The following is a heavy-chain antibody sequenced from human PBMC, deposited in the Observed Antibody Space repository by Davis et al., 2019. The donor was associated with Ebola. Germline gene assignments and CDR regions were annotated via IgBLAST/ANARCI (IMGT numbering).Heavy chain of an antibody. CDR1: GGTFSSYT. V-gene: IGHV1-2*06. Sequence: ASVKVSCKASGGTFSSYTISWVRQAPGQGLEWMGRINPESGDTKYAQKFQGRVTMTRDTPISTVYMELSRLRSDDTAVYYCARAGNYFDSGNALDYWGQGTLVTASS. J-gene: IGHJ4*02. CDR2: INPESGDT. CDR3: ARAGNYFDSGNALDY. D-gene: IGHD3-10*01.